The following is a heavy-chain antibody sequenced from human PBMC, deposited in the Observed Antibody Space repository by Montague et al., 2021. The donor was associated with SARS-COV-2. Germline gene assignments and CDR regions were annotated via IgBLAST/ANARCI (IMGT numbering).Heavy chain of an antibody. D-gene: IGHD2-8*01. CDR1: GVSISSPDYY. V-gene: IGHV4-39*01. J-gene: IGHJ4*02. CDR3: ARQLPSYCATNKCYPYYFDG. CDR2: ITNTGRT. Sequence: SETLSLTCTASGVSISSPDYYWGWIRQSPGKGLVWIGSITNTGRTYYNPSLRIRVSFSMDTSKNHFSLTLSSVTVADTDVFFCARQLPSYCATNKCYPYYFDGWGQGALVTVSS.